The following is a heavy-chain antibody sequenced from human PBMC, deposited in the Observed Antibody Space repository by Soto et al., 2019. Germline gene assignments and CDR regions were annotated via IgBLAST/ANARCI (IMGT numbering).Heavy chain of an antibody. CDR2: IYPGDSDT. Sequence: EVQLVQSGAEVKKPGESLQISCKGSGYSFTSYWIGWVRQMPGKGLEWMGIIYPGDSDTRYSPSFQGQVTISADKSISTAYLQWSSLKASDTAMYYCASALWQWLGEDAFDIWGQGTMVTVSS. CDR3: ASALWQWLGEDAFDI. D-gene: IGHD6-19*01. J-gene: IGHJ3*02. V-gene: IGHV5-51*03. CDR1: GYSFTSYW.